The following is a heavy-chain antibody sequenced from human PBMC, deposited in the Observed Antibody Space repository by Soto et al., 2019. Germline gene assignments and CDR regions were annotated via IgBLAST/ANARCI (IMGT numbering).Heavy chain of an antibody. CDR1: GFAFSTYW. Sequence: GGSLRLSCAASGFAFSTYWMSWVRQAPGKGLEWVANIKQDESNKYYVESVQGRFTISRDNAKNSLYLQMNSLRAEDTAVYYCARFDGYSSSWSFDYWGQGTLVTVSS. CDR3: ARFDGYSSSWSFDY. CDR2: IKQDESNK. J-gene: IGHJ4*02. V-gene: IGHV3-7*01. D-gene: IGHD6-13*01.